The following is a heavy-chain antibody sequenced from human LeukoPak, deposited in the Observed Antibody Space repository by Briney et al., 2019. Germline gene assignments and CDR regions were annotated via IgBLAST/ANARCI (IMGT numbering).Heavy chain of an antibody. D-gene: IGHD3-10*01. CDR2: INPNSGDT. V-gene: IGHV1-2*06. J-gene: IGHJ4*02. CDR1: GYTLTAYN. CDR3: ARAGPPLEFDC. Sequence: ASVKVSCKASGYTLTAYNVHWVRQAPGQGLEWMGRINPNSGDTNYAQEFQGRVTMTRETSISTAYMELSRLRSDDTAVYYCARAGPPLEFDCWGQGTLVTVSS.